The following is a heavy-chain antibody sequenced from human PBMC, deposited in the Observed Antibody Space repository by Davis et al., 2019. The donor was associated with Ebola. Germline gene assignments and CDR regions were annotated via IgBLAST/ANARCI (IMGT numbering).Heavy chain of an antibody. D-gene: IGHD4-17*01. CDR1: GFTFSSYW. J-gene: IGHJ6*02. V-gene: IGHV3-21*01. CDR3: ARAYGDYDYYGMDV. CDR2: ISSSSSYI. Sequence: GESLKISCAASGFTFSSYWMSWVRQAPGKGLEWVSSISSSSSYIYYADSVKGRFTISRDNAKNSLYLQMNSLRAEDTAVYYCARAYGDYDYYGMDVWGQGTTVTVSS.